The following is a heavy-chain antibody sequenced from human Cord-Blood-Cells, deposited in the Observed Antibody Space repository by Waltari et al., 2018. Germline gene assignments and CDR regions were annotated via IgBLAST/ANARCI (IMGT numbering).Heavy chain of an antibody. CDR2: ISYDGSNK. CDR1: GFTFSSYG. CDR3: AKYCGGDCYFDY. D-gene: IGHD2-21*01. V-gene: IGHV3-30*18. J-gene: IGHJ4*02. Sequence: QVQLVESGGGVVQPGRSLRLSCAASGFTFSSYGMHWVRQAPGKGLEWVAVISYDGSNKDYADSVKGRFTISRDNSKNTLYLQMNSLRAEDTAVYYCAKYCGGDCYFDYWGQGTLVTVSS.